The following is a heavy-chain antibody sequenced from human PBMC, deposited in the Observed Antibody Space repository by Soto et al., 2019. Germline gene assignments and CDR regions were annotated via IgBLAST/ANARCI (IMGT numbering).Heavy chain of an antibody. J-gene: IGHJ5*02. CDR2: IYYSGST. V-gene: IGHV4-59*01. Sequence: PSETLSLTCTVSGGSISSYYWSWIRQPPGKGLEWIGYIYYSGSTNYNPSLKSRVTISVDTSKNQFSLKLSSVTAADTAVYYCARVGSSGWFDPWGQGTLVTVS. D-gene: IGHD6-6*01. CDR3: ARVGSSGWFDP. CDR1: GGSISSYY.